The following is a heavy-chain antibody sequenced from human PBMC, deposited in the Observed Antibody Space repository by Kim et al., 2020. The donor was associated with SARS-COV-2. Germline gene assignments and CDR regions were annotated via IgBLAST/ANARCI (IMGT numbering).Heavy chain of an antibody. CDR2: INSDGTTT. CDR1: GFTFSSHW. J-gene: IGHJ4*02. D-gene: IGHD6-19*01. Sequence: GGSLRLSCAASGFTFSSHWMHWVHQAPGKGLVWVSRINSDGTTTSYGDSVKGRFTISRDNAKNTLYLQMNSLRAEDTAVYYCVRRQFTSGWYYFDYWGQG. V-gene: IGHV3-74*01. CDR3: VRRQFTSGWYYFDY.